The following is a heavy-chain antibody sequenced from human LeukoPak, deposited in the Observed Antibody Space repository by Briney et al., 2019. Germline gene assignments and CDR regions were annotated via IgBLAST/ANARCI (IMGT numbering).Heavy chain of an antibody. V-gene: IGHV3-21*01. J-gene: IGHJ4*02. D-gene: IGHD3-10*01. Sequence: PGGSLRLSCAASGFTFSSYSMNWVRQAPGKGLEWVSSISSSSGYIYYADSVKGRFTISRDNAKNSLYLQMNSLRAEDTAVYYCARLGSGGYYSQIDYWGQGTLVTVSS. CDR3: ARLGSGGYYSQIDY. CDR2: ISSSSGYI. CDR1: GFTFSSYS.